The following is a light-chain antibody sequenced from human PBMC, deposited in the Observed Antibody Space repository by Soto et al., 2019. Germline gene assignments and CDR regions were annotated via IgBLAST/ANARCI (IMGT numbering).Light chain of an antibody. V-gene: IGLV2-8*01. CDR2: DVN. J-gene: IGLJ2*01. CDR1: PSDVGGQTL. CDR3: RSYTGTNVI. Sequence: QCSLTIPPSASGSPGQSVTISRTGTPSDVGGQTLVSWYRQDPGKAPELIIYDVNQRPSGVPDRFSGSKSGSTASMTVSGLQAEDEANYYCRSYTGTNVIFGGRTKVTVL.